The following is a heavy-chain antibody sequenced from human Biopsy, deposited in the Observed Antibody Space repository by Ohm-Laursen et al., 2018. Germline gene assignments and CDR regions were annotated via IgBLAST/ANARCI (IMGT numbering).Heavy chain of an antibody. J-gene: IGHJ4*02. CDR2: IIPILHVP. CDR3: ASLEDRTFDK. Sequence: SVKVSCKASGGTLIAYAISWVRQAPGQGLEWMGRIIPILHVPTYAQSFQGRVTISADKSTSTAYMEMSGLRPEDTAVYYCASLEDRTFDKWGQGTLVTVSS. CDR1: GGTLIAYA. V-gene: IGHV1-69*04.